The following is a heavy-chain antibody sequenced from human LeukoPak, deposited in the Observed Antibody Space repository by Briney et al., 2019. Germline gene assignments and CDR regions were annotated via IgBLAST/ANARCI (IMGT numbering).Heavy chain of an antibody. J-gene: IGHJ4*02. CDR1: GGSISSSNW. CDR2: IYHSGST. V-gene: IGHV4-4*02. Sequence: SETLSLTCAVSGGSISSSNWWSWVRQPPGKGLEWIGEIYHSGSTNYNPSLKSRVTISVDKSKNQFSLKLSSVTAADTAVYYCARDRDSSGWPLTDWGQGTLVTVSS. D-gene: IGHD6-19*01. CDR3: ARDRDSSGWPLTD.